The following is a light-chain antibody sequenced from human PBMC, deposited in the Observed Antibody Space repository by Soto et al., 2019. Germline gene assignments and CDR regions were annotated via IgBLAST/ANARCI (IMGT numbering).Light chain of an antibody. Sequence: QSALTQPASVSGSPGQSITISCTGTSSDVGRYKLVSWYQQHPGKAPKLMIYDVTNRPSGVSNRFSGSKSGHTASLTISGLQAEDEADYYCSSYTTSSTLIFGRGTQLTVL. CDR3: SSYTTSSTLI. V-gene: IGLV2-14*03. CDR2: DVT. J-gene: IGLJ2*01. CDR1: SSDVGRYKL.